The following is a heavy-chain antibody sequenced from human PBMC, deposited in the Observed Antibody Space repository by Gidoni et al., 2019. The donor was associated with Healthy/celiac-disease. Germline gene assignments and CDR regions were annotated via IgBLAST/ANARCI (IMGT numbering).Heavy chain of an antibody. CDR3: KGPQLA. CDR2: IRSKAYGGTT. D-gene: IGHD3-10*01. V-gene: IGHV3-49*04. J-gene: IGHJ5*02. Sequence: EVQLVASGGGLVQPGRSLRLYCPASGFTFGDYAMSWVRQAPGKGLEWVGFIRSKAYGGTTEYAASVKGRFTISRDDSKSIAYLQMNSLKTEDTAVYYCKGPQLAWGQGTLVTVSS. CDR1: GFTFGDYA.